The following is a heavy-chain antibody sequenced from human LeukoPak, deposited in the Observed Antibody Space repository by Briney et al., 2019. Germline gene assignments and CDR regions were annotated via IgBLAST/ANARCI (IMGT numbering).Heavy chain of an antibody. J-gene: IGHJ4*02. Sequence: GGSLRLSCAASGFTFYSYAMSWVRQAPGKGLEWVSGIGGSGGSTFYAESVKGRFTISRDDSKLYLQMNSLRAEDTAVYYCAKRGVQQWLVDWYFDYWGQGTLVTVSS. CDR1: GFTFYSYA. V-gene: IGHV3-23*01. CDR2: IGGSGGST. D-gene: IGHD6-19*01. CDR3: AKRGVQQWLVDWYFDY.